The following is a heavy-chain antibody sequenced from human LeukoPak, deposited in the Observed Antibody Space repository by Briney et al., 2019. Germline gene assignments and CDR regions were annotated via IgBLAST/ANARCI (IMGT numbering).Heavy chain of an antibody. CDR3: AKARIAAAGTGAFDI. V-gene: IGHV3-23*01. CDR1: GFTFSSYA. J-gene: IGHJ3*02. D-gene: IGHD6-13*01. Sequence: GGSLRLSCVASGFTFSSYALTWVRQAPGKGLEWVPAFSATDGGTYYADSVKGRFTISRDNSKNTLFLQMNSLRVEDTAVYYCAKARIAAAGTGAFDIWGQGTLVTVSS. CDR2: FSATDGGT.